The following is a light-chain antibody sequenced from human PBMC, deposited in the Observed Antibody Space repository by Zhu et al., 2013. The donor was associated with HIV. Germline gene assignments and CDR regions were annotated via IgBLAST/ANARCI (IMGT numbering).Light chain of an antibody. CDR2: GAS. CDR1: QSVSSSY. J-gene: IGKJ1*01. Sequence: EILMTQSPATLSVSPGESATLSCRASQSVSSSYLAWYQQKPGQAPRLLIYGASSRATGIPDRFSGSGSETDFTLTISRLEPEDFAVYYCQEYGGSRTFGQGTKVEIK. V-gene: IGKV3-20*01. CDR3: QEYGGSRT.